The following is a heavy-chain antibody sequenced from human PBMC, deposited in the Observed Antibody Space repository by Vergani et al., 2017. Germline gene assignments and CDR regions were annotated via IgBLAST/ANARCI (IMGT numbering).Heavy chain of an antibody. Sequence: QVQLVQSGAEVKKPGSSVKVSCKASGGTFSSYTISWVRQAPAQGLEWMGRIIPILGIANYAQKFQGRVTITADKSTSTAYMELSSLRSEDTAVYYCASRRDSSGPLGGQGTLVTVSS. CDR1: GGTFSSYT. CDR3: ASRRDSSGPL. V-gene: IGHV1-69*02. D-gene: IGHD3-22*01. J-gene: IGHJ4*02. CDR2: IIPILGIA.